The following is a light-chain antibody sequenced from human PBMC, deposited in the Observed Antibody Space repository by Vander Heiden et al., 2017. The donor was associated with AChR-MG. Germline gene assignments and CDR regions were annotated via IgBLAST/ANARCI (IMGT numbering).Light chain of an antibody. CDR1: QSVSSY. J-gene: IGKJ1*01. CDR2: DAS. Sequence: DIVLTQSPATLSLSPGERATLSCRASQSVSSYLAWYQQKPCQAPRLLIYDASNMATGIPARFSGTGSGTDFTLTIISLEPEDFAVYYCQQRSNWPLWTFGQGTKVEIK. V-gene: IGKV3-11*01. CDR3: QQRSNWPLWT.